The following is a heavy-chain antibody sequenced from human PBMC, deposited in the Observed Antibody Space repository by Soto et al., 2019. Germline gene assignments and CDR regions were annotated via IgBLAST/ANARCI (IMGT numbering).Heavy chain of an antibody. CDR1: GYTLTELS. V-gene: IGHV1-24*01. CDR2: FDPEDGET. J-gene: IGHJ5*02. CDR3: ATYDFWSGYPVGDWFDP. Sequence: ASVKVSGKVSGYTLTELSMHWVRQAPGKGLEWMGGFDPEDGETIYAQKFQGRVTMTEDTSTDTAYMELSSLRSEDTAVYYCATYDFWSGYPVGDWFDPWGQGTLVTVSS. D-gene: IGHD3-3*01.